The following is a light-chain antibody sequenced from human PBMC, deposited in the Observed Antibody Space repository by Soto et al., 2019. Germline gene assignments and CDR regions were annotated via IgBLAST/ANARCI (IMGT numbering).Light chain of an antibody. V-gene: IGLV2-23*01. CDR3: SSSVGSSTLV. CDR2: EAR. J-gene: IGLJ2*01. CDR1: SSDIGSYNL. Sequence: QSALTQPASVSGSPGQSITIFCTGTSSDIGSYNLVSWYQQHPGKVPKVIIYEARKRPPGGSNRFSGSKSGNTASLTISGLQAEDEADYYCSSSVGSSTLVFGGGTKLTVL.